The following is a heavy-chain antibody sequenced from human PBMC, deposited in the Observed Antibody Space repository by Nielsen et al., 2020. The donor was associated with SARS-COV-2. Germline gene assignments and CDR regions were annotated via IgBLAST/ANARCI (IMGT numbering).Heavy chain of an antibody. J-gene: IGHJ3*02. Sequence: GGSLRLSCAASGFTFSSYGMHWVRQAPGKGLEWVAVIWYDGSNKYYADSVKGRFTISRDNSKNTLYLQMNSLRAEDTAVYYCAKAEGVTILWVAFDIWGQGTMVTVSS. D-gene: IGHD3-3*01. CDR3: AKAEGVTILWVAFDI. CDR1: GFTFSSYG. V-gene: IGHV3-33*06. CDR2: IWYDGSNK.